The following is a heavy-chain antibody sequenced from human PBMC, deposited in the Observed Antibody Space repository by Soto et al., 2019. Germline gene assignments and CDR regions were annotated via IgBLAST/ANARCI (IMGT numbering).Heavy chain of an antibody. J-gene: IGHJ6*02. Sequence: QEQLVESGGAVVQPGRSLRLSCAASGFPLSSYGMHWVRQAPGKGLEWVAIIYYDGRNKYYADSVQGRFTISRDNSNNMVYLQVNSLRADDTAVYYCARDGYRGLRRDYYFAMDVWGQGTTVTVSS. CDR3: ARDGYRGLRRDYYFAMDV. V-gene: IGHV3-30*19. CDR2: IYYDGRNK. D-gene: IGHD3-16*01. CDR1: GFPLSSYG.